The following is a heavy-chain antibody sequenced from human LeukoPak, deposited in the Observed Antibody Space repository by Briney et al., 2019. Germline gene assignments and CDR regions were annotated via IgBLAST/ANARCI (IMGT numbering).Heavy chain of an antibody. Sequence: PGGSLRLSCAASGFTFSSYGMHWVREAPGKGLEWGAFIRYDGSNKYYADSVKGRFTISRDNSKNTLYLQMNSLRAEDTAVYYCANQGPGWDGSGPFDYWGQGTPVTVSS. J-gene: IGHJ4*02. CDR2: IRYDGSNK. CDR3: ANQGPGWDGSGPFDY. V-gene: IGHV3-30*02. CDR1: GFTFSSYG. D-gene: IGHD3-10*01.